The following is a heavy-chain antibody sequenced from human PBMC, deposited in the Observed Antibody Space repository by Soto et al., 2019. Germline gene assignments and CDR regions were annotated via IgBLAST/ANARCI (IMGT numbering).Heavy chain of an antibody. V-gene: IGHV1-69*06. D-gene: IGHD3-3*01. CDR2: IIPIFGTA. J-gene: IGHJ6*02. CDR3: ARGRRAYDFWSGFREYYYYYGMDV. Sequence: SVKVSCKASGGTFSSYAISWVRQAPGQGLEWMGGIIPIFGTANYAQKFQGRVTITADKSTSTAYMELSSLRSEDTAVYYCARGRRAYDFWSGFREYYYYYGMDVWGQGTTVTVSS. CDR1: GGTFSSYA.